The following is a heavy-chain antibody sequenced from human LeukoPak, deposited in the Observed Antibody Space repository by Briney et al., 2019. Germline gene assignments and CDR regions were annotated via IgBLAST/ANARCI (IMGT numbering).Heavy chain of an antibody. CDR1: GFTFSSYW. D-gene: IGHD3-10*01. CDR3: AKDRGY. J-gene: IGHJ4*02. V-gene: IGHV3-74*01. CDR2: IISDGSNT. Sequence: PGGSLRLSCAASGFTFSSYWMHWVRQAPGKGLVWVSRIISDGSNTTYADSVKGRFTISRDNAKNTLYLQMNNLRAEDTAVYYCAKDRGYWGQGTLVTVSS.